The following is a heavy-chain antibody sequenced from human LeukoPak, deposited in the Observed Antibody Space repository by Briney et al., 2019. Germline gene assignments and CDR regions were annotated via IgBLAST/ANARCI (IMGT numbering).Heavy chain of an antibody. J-gene: IGHJ6*02. CDR2: INPSGGST. CDR3: AREQSPYAMDV. V-gene: IGHV1-46*01. Sequence: GASVKISCKASGYIFTYYYMHLVRQAPGQGLQWMGIINPSGGSTSYTQRFQGRVTMTRDTSTSTVYMELSSLRSEDTAVYYCAREQSPYAMDVWGQGTTVTVSS. D-gene: IGHD5-24*01. CDR1: GYIFTYYY.